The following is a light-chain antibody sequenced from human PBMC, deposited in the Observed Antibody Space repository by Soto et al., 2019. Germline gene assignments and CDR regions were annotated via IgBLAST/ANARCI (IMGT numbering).Light chain of an antibody. Sequence: DIVMTQSPDSLVVSLGERATINCKSSQSVLYSSNNKNYLAWYQQRPRQPPKLLISWASSRESGVPARFSGSGSGTDFTLTISSLQAEDVAVYYCQQYYSSLPTFGQGTKVDIK. CDR1: QSVLYSSNNKNY. V-gene: IGKV4-1*01. CDR3: QQYYSSLPT. J-gene: IGKJ2*01. CDR2: WAS.